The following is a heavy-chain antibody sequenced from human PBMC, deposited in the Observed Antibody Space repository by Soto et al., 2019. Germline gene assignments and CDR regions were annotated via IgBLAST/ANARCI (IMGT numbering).Heavy chain of an antibody. CDR1: SDSIAAENW. J-gene: IGHJ4*02. V-gene: IGHV4-4*02. Sequence: QVQLQESGPGLVKPSETLSLTCTVSSDSIAAENWWSWVRQPPGLGLEWIVEVFHTGGTNYNPSLKSRVTIELYKSNNQFVLKLISAPAADTAVYYCARVFSSGSGWMYYFDFWGQGTLVSVSS. CDR3: ARVFSSGSGWMYYFDF. CDR2: VFHTGGT. D-gene: IGHD6-19*01.